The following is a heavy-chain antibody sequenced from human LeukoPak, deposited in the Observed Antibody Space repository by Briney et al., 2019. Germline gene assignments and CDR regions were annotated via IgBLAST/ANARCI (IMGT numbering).Heavy chain of an antibody. J-gene: IGHJ4*02. CDR3: RTEYYDFWSGYYPFDY. CDR1: GGSFSGYY. V-gene: IGHV4-34*01. D-gene: IGHD3-3*01. Sequence: SETLSLTCAVYGGSFSGYYWSWIRQPPGKGLEWIGEINHSESTNYNPSLKSRVTISVDTSKNQYYLKLSSVTAADTAVYYCRTEYYDFWSGYYPFDYWGQGTLVTVSS. CDR2: INHSEST.